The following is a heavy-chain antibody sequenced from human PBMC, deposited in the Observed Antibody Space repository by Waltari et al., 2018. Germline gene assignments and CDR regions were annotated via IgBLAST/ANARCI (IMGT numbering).Heavy chain of an antibody. CDR3: ASAYYGSGSYNGYYGMDV. Sequence: QVQLVQSGAAVKKPGSSVQVSCKASGGTFSSYAISWVRQSPGQGREWMGGIIPIFGTANYAQKFQGRVTITADESTSTAYMELSSLRSEDTAVYYCASAYYGSGSYNGYYGMDVWGQGTTVTVSS. J-gene: IGHJ6*02. CDR2: IIPIFGTA. D-gene: IGHD3-10*01. V-gene: IGHV1-69*13. CDR1: GGTFSSYA.